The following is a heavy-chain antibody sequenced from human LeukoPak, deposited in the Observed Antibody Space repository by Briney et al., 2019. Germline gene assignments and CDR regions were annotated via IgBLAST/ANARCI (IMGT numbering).Heavy chain of an antibody. CDR3: ARVRETTPYYYYMDV. CDR2: INPNSGGT. CDR1: GYTFTGYY. V-gene: IGHV1-2*02. Sequence: GASVKVSCKASGYTFTGYYMHWVRQAPGQGLEWMGWINPNSGGTNYAQKFQSRVTMTRDTSISTAYMELSRLRSDDTAVYYCARVRETTPYYYYMDVWGKGTTVTVSS. J-gene: IGHJ6*03. D-gene: IGHD4-17*01.